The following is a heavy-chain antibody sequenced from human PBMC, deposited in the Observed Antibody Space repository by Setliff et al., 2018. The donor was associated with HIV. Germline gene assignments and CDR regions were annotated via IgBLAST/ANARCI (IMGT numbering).Heavy chain of an antibody. V-gene: IGHV3-43D*04. CDR2: ITWNGGRT. CDR3: AKDASTTGTSYYFDY. J-gene: IGHJ4*01. CDR1: GFTFDEYA. Sequence: PGGSLRLSCAASGFTFDEYAMHWVRQSPGKGLEWVSLITWNGGRTSYADSVKGRFTISRDNSKNSLFLQMSSLRVEDTALYYCAKDASTTGTSYYFDYWGHGTLVTVSS. D-gene: IGHD1-1*01.